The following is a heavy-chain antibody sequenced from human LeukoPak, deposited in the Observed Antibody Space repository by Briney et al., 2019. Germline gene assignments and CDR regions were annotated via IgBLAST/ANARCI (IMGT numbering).Heavy chain of an antibody. Sequence: ASVKVSCKASGGTFSSYAISWVRQAPGQGLEWMGWMNPNSGNTGYAQKFQGRVTMTRDTSISTAYMELSRLRSDDTAVYYCAREVYYYDSSGPAVVPHYYYYGMDVWGQGTTVTVSS. J-gene: IGHJ6*02. CDR1: GGTFSSYA. CDR2: MNPNSGNT. D-gene: IGHD3-22*01. V-gene: IGHV1-8*02. CDR3: AREVYYYDSSGPAVVPHYYYYGMDV.